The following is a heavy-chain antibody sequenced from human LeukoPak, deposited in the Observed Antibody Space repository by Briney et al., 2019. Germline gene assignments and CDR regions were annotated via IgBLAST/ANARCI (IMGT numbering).Heavy chain of an antibody. CDR2: ISGSGGRT. D-gene: IGHD3-10*01. CDR1: RFTFSSYA. J-gene: IGHJ3*02. V-gene: IGHV3-23*01. Sequence: SGGSLSLSCAVSRFTFSSYAMSWVRQAPGKGLEWVAEISGSGGRTYYADSVKGRFTISRDNSKNTLYLQMNSLRAEDTAVYYCAKDVAGSYCDAFDMWGQGTLVTVSS. CDR3: AKDVAGSYCDAFDM.